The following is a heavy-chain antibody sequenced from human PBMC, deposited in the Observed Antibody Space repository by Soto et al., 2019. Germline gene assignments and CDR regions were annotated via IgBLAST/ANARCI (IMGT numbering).Heavy chain of an antibody. CDR2: ISAYNGNT. CDR3: ARLTYYGSGSYPNADPGYFDY. CDR1: GYTFTSYG. J-gene: IGHJ4*02. D-gene: IGHD3-10*01. V-gene: IGHV1-18*01. Sequence: ASVKVSCKASGYTFTSYGISWVRQAPGQGLEWMGWISAYNGNTNYAQKLQGRVTMTTDTSTSTAYMELRSLRSDDTAVYYCARLTYYGSGSYPNADPGYFDYWGQGTLVTVSS.